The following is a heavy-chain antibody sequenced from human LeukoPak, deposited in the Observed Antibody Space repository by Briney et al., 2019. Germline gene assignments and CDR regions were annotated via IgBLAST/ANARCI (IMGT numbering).Heavy chain of an antibody. CDR2: ISYDGSNK. CDR3: AKSPDSSVTLFDY. J-gene: IGHJ4*02. CDR1: GFTFSSYG. Sequence: GGSLRLPCAASGFTFSSYGMHWVRQAPGKGLEWVAVISYDGSNKYYADSVKGRFTISRDNSKNTLYLQMNSLRAEDTAVYYCAKSPDSSVTLFDYWGQGTLVTVSS. V-gene: IGHV3-30*18. D-gene: IGHD3-22*01.